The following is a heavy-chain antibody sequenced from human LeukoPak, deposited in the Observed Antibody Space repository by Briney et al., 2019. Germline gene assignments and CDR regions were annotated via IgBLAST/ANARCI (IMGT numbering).Heavy chain of an antibody. D-gene: IGHD6-13*01. CDR2: IYYSGST. Sequence: SETLSLTCTVSGDSISSYYRSWIRQPPGKGLEWIGYIYYSGSTNYNPSLKSRVTISVDTSKNQFSLKLSSVTAADTAVYYCAREVVAAAGTVDYWGQGTLVTVSS. CDR3: AREVVAAAGTVDY. J-gene: IGHJ4*02. CDR1: GDSISSYY. V-gene: IGHV4-59*01.